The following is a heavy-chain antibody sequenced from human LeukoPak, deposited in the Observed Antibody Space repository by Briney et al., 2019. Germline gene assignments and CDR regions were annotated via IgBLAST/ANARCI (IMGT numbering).Heavy chain of an antibody. CDR2: IGASGGST. CDR1: GFTFDDFA. J-gene: IGHJ4*02. CDR3: AKAEGYDILTGLDY. V-gene: IGHV3-23*01. D-gene: IGHD3-9*01. Sequence: GGSLRLSCAASGFTFDDFAMHWVRQAPGKGLEWVSGIGASGGSTYYADSVKGRFTISRDNSKNTLYLQMNSLRTEDTAVYYCAKAEGYDILTGLDYWDQGTLVTVSS.